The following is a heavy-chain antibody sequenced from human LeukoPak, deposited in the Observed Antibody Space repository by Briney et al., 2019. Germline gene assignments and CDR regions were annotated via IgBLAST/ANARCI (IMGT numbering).Heavy chain of an antibody. Sequence: PGGSLRLSCAASGFTFDDYGMSWVRQAPGKGLESVSGINWNGGSTGYADSVKGRFTISRDNAKTALNLQTNSLRAEDTALYYCARARGGFDHWGQGTLVTVSS. D-gene: IGHD3-10*01. CDR2: INWNGGST. J-gene: IGHJ4*02. CDR1: GFTFDDYG. V-gene: IGHV3-20*04. CDR3: ARARGGFDH.